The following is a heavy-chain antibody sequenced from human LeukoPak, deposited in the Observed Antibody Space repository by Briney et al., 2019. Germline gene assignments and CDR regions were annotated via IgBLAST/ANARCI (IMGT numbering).Heavy chain of an antibody. D-gene: IGHD1-26*01. Sequence: GGSLRLSCAASGFTFGSYGMHWVRQAPGKGLEWVTFIRSDGSNKYYADSVKGRFTISRDNSKNTLYLQMNNLRAEDTAVYYCASGIRAFDYWGQGALVTVSS. V-gene: IGHV3-30*02. CDR3: ASGIRAFDY. J-gene: IGHJ4*02. CDR2: IRSDGSNK. CDR1: GFTFGSYG.